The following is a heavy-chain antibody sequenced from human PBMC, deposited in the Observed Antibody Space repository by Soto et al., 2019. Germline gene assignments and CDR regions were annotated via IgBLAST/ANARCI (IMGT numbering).Heavy chain of an antibody. J-gene: IGHJ4*02. CDR3: AREGFDHRTDS. Sequence: QVQLQESGPGLVKPSETLSLTCAVSGGPIDTPNWWSWYRQPPGKGLEWSAEMYPSGSSNRNPSLKRPVTLSLATSSNHFSLKLTSWTAADTAIYYCAREGFDHRTDSWGQGIPVTVSS. V-gene: IGHV4-4*02. CDR2: MYPSGSS. CDR1: GGPIDTPNW.